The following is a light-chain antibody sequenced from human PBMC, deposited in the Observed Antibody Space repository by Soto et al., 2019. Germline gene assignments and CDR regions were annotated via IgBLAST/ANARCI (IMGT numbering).Light chain of an antibody. CDR2: KAS. J-gene: IGKJ1*01. CDR1: QSIISW. Sequence: IHRTQSASTLSASVEGIVIVSFRASQSIISWLALYQQKPGKAPKLLIYKASSLESGVPSRFSGSGSGTAFNLALRSLQSDDFAPSFCEEYNSYSWRFGQGTKVDIK. V-gene: IGKV1-5*03. CDR3: EEYNSYSWR.